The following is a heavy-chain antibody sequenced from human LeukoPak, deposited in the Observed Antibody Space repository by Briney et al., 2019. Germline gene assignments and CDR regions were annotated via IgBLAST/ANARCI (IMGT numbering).Heavy chain of an antibody. D-gene: IGHD3-10*01. CDR2: INSGGSII. V-gene: IGHV3-48*03. CDR1: GFTFSSYE. Sequence: GGSLRLSCAASGFTFSSYEMNWVRQAPGKGLEWVSYINSGGSIIYYADSVKGRSPISRDIAKTSLYLQMNSLRAEDTAVYYCATSRRGFGGLWGYWGQGNLVTVSS. J-gene: IGHJ4*02. CDR3: ATSRRGFGGLWGY.